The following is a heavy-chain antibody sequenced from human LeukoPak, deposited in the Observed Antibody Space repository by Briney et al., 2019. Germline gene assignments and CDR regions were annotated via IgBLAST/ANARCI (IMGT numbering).Heavy chain of an antibody. CDR2: ISGSGGTT. Sequence: PGGSLRLSCAASGFTFSSYAMSWVRQAPGKGLEWVSPISGSGGTTYYADSVKGRFTISRDNSQNPLYLQMNSLRAEDTAVYYCAKDRHYYGSGSFYTYFDYWGQGTLVTVSS. J-gene: IGHJ4*02. CDR1: GFTFSSYA. CDR3: AKDRHYYGSGSFYTYFDY. D-gene: IGHD3-10*01. V-gene: IGHV3-23*01.